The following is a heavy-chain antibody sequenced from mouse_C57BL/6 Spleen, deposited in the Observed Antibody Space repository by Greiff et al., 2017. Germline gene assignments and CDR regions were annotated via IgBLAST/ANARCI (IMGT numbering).Heavy chain of an antibody. V-gene: IGHV5-17*01. CDR2: ISSGSSTI. Sequence: EVKLVESGGGLVKPGGSLKLSCAASGFTFSDYGMHWVRQAPEKGLEWVAYISSGSSTIYYADTVKGRFTISSDNAKNTLFLQMTSLRSEDTAMYYCAMSNDVAMDYWGQGTSVTVSS. D-gene: IGHD2-12*01. CDR3: AMSNDVAMDY. J-gene: IGHJ4*01. CDR1: GFTFSDYG.